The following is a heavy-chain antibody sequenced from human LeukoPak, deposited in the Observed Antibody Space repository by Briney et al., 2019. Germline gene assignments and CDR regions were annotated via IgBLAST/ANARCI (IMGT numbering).Heavy chain of an antibody. CDR2: FYPEDGET. CDR3: ATGYYDSSGPGGYY. Sequence: ASVKVSCKVSGYTLTELSMHWVRQAPGKGLEWMGGFYPEDGETIYAQKFQGRVTMTEDTSTDTAYMELSSLRSEDTAVYYCATGYYDSSGPGGYYWGQGTLVTVSS. D-gene: IGHD3-22*01. CDR1: GYTLTELS. J-gene: IGHJ4*02. V-gene: IGHV1-24*01.